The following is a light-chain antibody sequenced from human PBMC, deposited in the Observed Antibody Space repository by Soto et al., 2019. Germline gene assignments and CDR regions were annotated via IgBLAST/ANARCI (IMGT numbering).Light chain of an antibody. V-gene: IGLV2-14*03. Sequence: QSALTQPASVSGSPGQSITISCTGTSTDVDGYDRVSWYQQHPGKAPKLLIYDVSTRPSGVSNRFSGSKSGNTASLTISGLQTEDEADYYCTSRTTSPTLGVFGGGTKLTVL. CDR1: STDVDGYDR. J-gene: IGLJ3*02. CDR3: TSRTTSPTLGV. CDR2: DVS.